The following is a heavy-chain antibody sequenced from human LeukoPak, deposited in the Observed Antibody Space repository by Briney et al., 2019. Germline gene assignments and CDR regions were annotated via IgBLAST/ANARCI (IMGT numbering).Heavy chain of an antibody. CDR2: ISGSGGST. V-gene: IGHV3-23*01. J-gene: IGHJ4*02. CDR3: AKEIHQAYYYDSCFDY. CDR1: GLTFSSYA. Sequence: GGSLRLSCAASGLTFSSYAMSWVRQAPGKGLEWVSAISGSGGSTYYADSVKGRFTISRDSSKNTLYLQMNSLRAEDTAVYYCAKEIHQAYYYDSCFDYWGQGTLVTVSS. D-gene: IGHD3-22*01.